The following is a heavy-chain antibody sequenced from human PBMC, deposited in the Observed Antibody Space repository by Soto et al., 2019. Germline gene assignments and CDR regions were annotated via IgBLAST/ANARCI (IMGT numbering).Heavy chain of an antibody. J-gene: IGHJ4*02. Sequence: PGGSLILSCAASGFTFSNACMSWVRQAPGKGLEWVGRIKGEADGGTTDYAAPVKGRITISRDHSKDTLYLHMNSLKTEDTAVYYCGSLVPAAIDYWGQGTLVTVSS. CDR2: IKGEADGGTT. V-gene: IGHV3-15*01. D-gene: IGHD2-2*01. CDR1: GFTFSNAC. CDR3: GSLVPAAIDY.